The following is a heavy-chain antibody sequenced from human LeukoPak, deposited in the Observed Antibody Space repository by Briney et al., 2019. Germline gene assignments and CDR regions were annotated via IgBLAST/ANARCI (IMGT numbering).Heavy chain of an antibody. J-gene: IGHJ4*02. D-gene: IGHD2-21*02. CDR1: GFTFSTYW. V-gene: IGHV3-7*01. CDR2: IKPDGSGD. Sequence: GGSLRLSCAASGFTFSTYWMSWVRQAPGKGLEWVAGIKPDGSGDHFVDSVKGRFTIARDNVKGSLYLQMSSLRVEDTAVYYCAKLCCSHTAYDFWGPGTLVTVSS. CDR3: AKLCCSHTAYDF.